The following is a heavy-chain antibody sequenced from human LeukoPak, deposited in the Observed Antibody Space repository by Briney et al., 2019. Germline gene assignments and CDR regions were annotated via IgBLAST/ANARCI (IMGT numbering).Heavy chain of an antibody. V-gene: IGHV4-34*01. D-gene: IGHD3-16*01. CDR1: GGSFSGYY. CDR2: INHSGST. Sequence: SETLSLTCAVCGGSFSGYYWSWVRQPPGKGLEWIGEINHSGSTNYNPSLKSRVTISVDTSKNQFSLKLSSVTAADTAVYYCARVWDGTYYFDYWGQGTLVTVSS. J-gene: IGHJ4*02. CDR3: ARVWDGTYYFDY.